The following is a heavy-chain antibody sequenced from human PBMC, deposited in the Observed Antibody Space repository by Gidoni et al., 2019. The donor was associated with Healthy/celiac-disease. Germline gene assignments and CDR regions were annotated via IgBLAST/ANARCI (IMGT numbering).Heavy chain of an antibody. Sequence: QVQLVESGGGVVQPGRSLRLSCAASGFTFSSYGMPWVRQAPGKGLGWVAVISYDGSNKYYADSVKGRFTISRDNSKNTLYLQMNSLRAEDTAVYYCAKDITTGITMVRGESGDGMDVWGQGTTVTVSS. J-gene: IGHJ6*02. D-gene: IGHD3-10*01. CDR3: AKDITTGITMVRGESGDGMDV. V-gene: IGHV3-30*18. CDR2: ISYDGSNK. CDR1: GFTFSSYG.